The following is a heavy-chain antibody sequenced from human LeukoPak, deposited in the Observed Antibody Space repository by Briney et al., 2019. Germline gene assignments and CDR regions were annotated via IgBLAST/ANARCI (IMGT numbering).Heavy chain of an antibody. J-gene: IGHJ4*02. CDR1: GYTFTSYW. Sequence: GESLKISWKGSGYTFTSYWIGWVRQLPGKGLEWMRMIYPGDSDTRSSPSFQGQVNISADKSISTAYLQWSSLKASDTAMYYCARQRGRGYSYGADIDYWGQGTLVTVSS. V-gene: IGHV5-51*01. D-gene: IGHD5-18*01. CDR3: ARQRGRGYSYGADIDY. CDR2: IYPGDSDT.